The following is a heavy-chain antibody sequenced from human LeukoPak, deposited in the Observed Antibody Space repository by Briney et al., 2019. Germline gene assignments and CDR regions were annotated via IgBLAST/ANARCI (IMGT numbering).Heavy chain of an antibody. CDR3: AKDAVAPGSSGDYFDY. D-gene: IGHD3-10*01. V-gene: IGHV3-23*01. J-gene: IGHJ4*02. Sequence: PGGSLRLSCAASGFTFSSFAMTWVRQAPGKGLEWVSTLTKSAANTYYADSVKGRFTSSRDDSKNTLYLQMNSLRAEDTAVYYCAKDAVAPGSSGDYFDYWGLGTLVTVSS. CDR2: LTKSAANT. CDR1: GFTFSSFA.